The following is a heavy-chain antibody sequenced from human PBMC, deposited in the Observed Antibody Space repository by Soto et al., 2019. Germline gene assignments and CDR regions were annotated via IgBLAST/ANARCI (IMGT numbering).Heavy chain of an antibody. CDR3: ARSRIVVVPAAIRSGAWFDP. Sequence: QVQLVQSGAEVKKPGASVKVSCKASGYTFTSYGISWVRQAPGQGLEWMGWISAYNGNTNYAQKLQGRVTMTTDTSTSTAYMELRSLRSDDTAVYYCARSRIVVVPAAIRSGAWFDPWGQGTLVTVSS. CDR1: GYTFTSYG. J-gene: IGHJ5*02. CDR2: ISAYNGNT. V-gene: IGHV1-18*01. D-gene: IGHD2-2*02.